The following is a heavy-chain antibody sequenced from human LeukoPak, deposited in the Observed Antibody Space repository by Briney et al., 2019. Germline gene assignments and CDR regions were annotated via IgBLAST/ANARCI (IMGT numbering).Heavy chain of an antibody. CDR2: IWYDGSNK. D-gene: IGHD3-10*01. Sequence: PGRSLRLSCGASGFTFSRYGMHWVRQAPGKGLEWVAIIWYDGSNKYYADSVKGRFTISRDNSKNTLYLQMNSLRAEDTAVYYCARETTLVRGVINPLDFWGQGTLVTVSS. CDR1: GFTFSRYG. V-gene: IGHV3-33*01. CDR3: ARETTLVRGVINPLDF. J-gene: IGHJ4*02.